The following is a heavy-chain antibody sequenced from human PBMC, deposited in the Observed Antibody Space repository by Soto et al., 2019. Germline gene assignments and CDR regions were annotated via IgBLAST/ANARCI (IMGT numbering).Heavy chain of an antibody. CDR2: IHGDGGKI. Sequence: VGSLRLSCAASGFMFSAYWMSWVRQAPGKGLEWVANIHGDGGKIYYVDSVKGRFTISRDNAKRSLYLQMNSLRAEDTAVYYCARDFYGGYTYGPGDYWGQGALVTVSS. CDR3: ARDFYGGYTYGPGDY. J-gene: IGHJ4*02. V-gene: IGHV3-7*01. D-gene: IGHD5-18*01. CDR1: GFMFSAYW.